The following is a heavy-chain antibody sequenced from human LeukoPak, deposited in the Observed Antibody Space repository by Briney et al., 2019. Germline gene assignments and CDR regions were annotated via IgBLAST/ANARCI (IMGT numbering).Heavy chain of an antibody. D-gene: IGHD3-10*01. Sequence: SPTETLSLTCAVYGGSLSNYYWSWIRKPPGKGLEWIGEINHSGSTNFNPSLKSRVTILVDMSRSHFSLQLNSVTAADTAVYYCVRGPASGSDFAWFDPWGQGTLVTVSS. CDR3: VRGPASGSDFAWFDP. V-gene: IGHV4-34*01. CDR2: INHSGST. J-gene: IGHJ5*02. CDR1: GGSLSNYY.